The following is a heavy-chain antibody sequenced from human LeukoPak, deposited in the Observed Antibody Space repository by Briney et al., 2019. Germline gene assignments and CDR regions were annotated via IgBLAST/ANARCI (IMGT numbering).Heavy chain of an antibody. V-gene: IGHV4-61*02. CDR1: GGSISSGGYY. CDR3: ARADGYSFGHFDY. CDR2: INTSGST. D-gene: IGHD5-18*01. Sequence: SQTLSLTCTASGGSISSGGYYWSCIRQPAGKGLESIVSINTSGSTNYNPSLKSRVTISVDTSKNQFSLKLSSVTAADTAVYYWARADGYSFGHFDYWGQGTLVTVSS. J-gene: IGHJ4*02.